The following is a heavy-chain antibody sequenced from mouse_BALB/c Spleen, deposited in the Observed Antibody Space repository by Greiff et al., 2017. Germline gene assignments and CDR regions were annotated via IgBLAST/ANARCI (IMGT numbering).Heavy chain of an antibody. Sequence: LQESGPELVKPGASVRISCKASGYTFTSYYIHWVKQRPGQGLEWIGWIYPGNVNTKYNEKFKGKATLTADKSSSTAYMQLSSLTSEDSAVYFCARDYGAYAMDYWGQGTSVTVSS. CDR3: ARDYGAYAMDY. V-gene: IGHV1S56*01. CDR1: GYTFTSYY. J-gene: IGHJ4*01. D-gene: IGHD1-1*01. CDR2: IYPGNVNT.